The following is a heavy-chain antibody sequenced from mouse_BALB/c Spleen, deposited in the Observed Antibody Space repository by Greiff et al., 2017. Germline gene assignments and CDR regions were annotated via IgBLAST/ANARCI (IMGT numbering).Heavy chain of an antibody. CDR1: GFAFSSYD. CDR3: ATGTEAMDY. CDR2: ISSGGSYT. J-gene: IGHJ4*01. Sequence: EVMLVESGGGLVKPGGSLKLSCAASGFAFSSYDMSWVRQTPEKRLEWVAEISSGGSYTYYPDTVTGRFTISRDNAKNTLYLEMSSLRSEDTAMYYCATGTEAMDYWGQGTSVTVSS. D-gene: IGHD4-1*01. V-gene: IGHV5-9-4*01.